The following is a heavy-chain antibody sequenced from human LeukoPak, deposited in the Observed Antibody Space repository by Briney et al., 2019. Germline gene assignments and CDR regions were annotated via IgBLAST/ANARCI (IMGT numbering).Heavy chain of an antibody. CDR2: IYYSGST. Sequence: PSETLSLTCTVSGGSISSYYWSWIRQPPGKGLEWIGYIYYSGSTDYNPSLKSRVTISVDASKNQFSLKLSSVTAVDTAVYYCARRVIAAAENWFDPWGQGTLVTVSS. J-gene: IGHJ5*02. D-gene: IGHD6-13*01. V-gene: IGHV4-59*08. CDR1: GGSISSYY. CDR3: ARRVIAAAENWFDP.